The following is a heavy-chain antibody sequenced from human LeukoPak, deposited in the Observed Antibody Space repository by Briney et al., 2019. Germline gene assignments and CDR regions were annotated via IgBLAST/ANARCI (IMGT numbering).Heavy chain of an antibody. CDR1: GFTFSSYG. CDR2: ISGSGGST. V-gene: IGHV3-23*01. J-gene: IGHJ4*02. D-gene: IGHD2-15*01. CDR3: AKDVQEIVGGHDY. Sequence: GGSLRLSCAASGFTFSSYGMSWVRQAPGKGLEWVSAISGSGGSTYYADSVKGRFTISRDNSKNTLYLQMNSLRAEDTAVYYCAKDVQEIVGGHDYWGQGTLVTVSS.